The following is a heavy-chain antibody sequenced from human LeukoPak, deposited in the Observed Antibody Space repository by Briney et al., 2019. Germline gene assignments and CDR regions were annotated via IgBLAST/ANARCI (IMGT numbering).Heavy chain of an antibody. D-gene: IGHD2-15*01. V-gene: IGHV3-23*01. CDR1: GFTLSGYA. J-gene: IGHJ4*02. CDR2: ISGSGDIT. Sequence: HPGGSLRLSCAASGFTLSGYAMSWVRQAPGRGLEWVSTISGSGDITYYADSVKGRLTISRDNSKNTLYLQMNSLRAEDTAVYYCAKDRRSGGSCSDYWGQGTLVTVSS. CDR3: AKDRRSGGSCSDY.